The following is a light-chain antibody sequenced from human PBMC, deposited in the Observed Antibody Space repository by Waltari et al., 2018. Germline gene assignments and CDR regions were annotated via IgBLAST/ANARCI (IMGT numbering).Light chain of an antibody. CDR2: KAS. V-gene: IGKV1-5*03. CDR3: QQYNSYST. Sequence: DIQMTQSPSTLSASVGDRVTITCRASQSISSWLAWYQQKPGKAPKLLIYKASSLETGVPSRFSGSGSGTEFTLTISSLQPDDFATYYGQQYNSYSTFGQGTKVEIK. CDR1: QSISSW. J-gene: IGKJ1*01.